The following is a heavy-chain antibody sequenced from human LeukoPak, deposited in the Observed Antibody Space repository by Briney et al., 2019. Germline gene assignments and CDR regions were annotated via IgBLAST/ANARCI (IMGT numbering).Heavy chain of an antibody. CDR3: ARDSLYGVVDY. CDR1: GLNFSSRW. V-gene: IGHV3-7*03. D-gene: IGHD4-17*01. CDR2: IKEDGSEK. J-gene: IGHJ4*02. Sequence: GGSLRLSCAASGLNFSSRWMNWVRQAPGQGLEWVASIKEDGSEKHYVDSVKGRFTISRDNGKNSLYLQMNSLRSEDTAVYYCARDSLYGVVDYWGQGTLVTVSS.